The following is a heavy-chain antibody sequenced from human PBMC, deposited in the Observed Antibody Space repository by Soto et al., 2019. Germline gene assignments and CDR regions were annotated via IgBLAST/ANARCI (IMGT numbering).Heavy chain of an antibody. CDR3: ARLQAAAGDNDLTFDY. D-gene: IGHD6-13*01. J-gene: IGHJ4*02. CDR1: GYSFTTYW. Sequence: GESLKISCKGSGYSFTTYWIGWVHQMPGKGLEWMARIDPSDSYTNYSPSFQGHVTISADKSISTAYLQWSSLKASDTAMYYCARLQAAAGDNDLTFDYWGQGTLVTVSS. V-gene: IGHV5-10-1*01. CDR2: IDPSDSYT.